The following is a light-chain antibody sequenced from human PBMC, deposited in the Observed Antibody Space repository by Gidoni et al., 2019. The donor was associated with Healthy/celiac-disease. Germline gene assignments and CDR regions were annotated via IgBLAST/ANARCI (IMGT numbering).Light chain of an antibody. CDR1: QSISSY. Sequence: DIQMTQSPSSLSASVGDRVTITCRASQSISSYLNWYQQKPGKAPKLLIYAASSLQSGVPSRLSGSGSGKDFTITSSSLQHEDLANYYCQQSYSTPRTFGQGTKVEIK. V-gene: IGKV1-39*01. J-gene: IGKJ1*01. CDR2: AAS. CDR3: QQSYSTPRT.